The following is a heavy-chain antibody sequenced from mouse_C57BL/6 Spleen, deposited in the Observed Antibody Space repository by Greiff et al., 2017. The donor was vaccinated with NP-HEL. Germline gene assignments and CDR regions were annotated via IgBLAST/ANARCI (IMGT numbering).Heavy chain of an antibody. J-gene: IGHJ2*01. Sequence: VQLQQSGAELVKPGASVKMSCKASGYTFTSYWITWVKQRPGQGLEWIGDIYPGSGSTNYNEKFKSKATMTVDTSSSTAYMQLSSLTSEDSAAYYCARRSTYYGSSSDYWGQGTTLTVAS. CDR3: ARRSTYYGSSSDY. CDR2: IYPGSGST. D-gene: IGHD1-1*01. V-gene: IGHV1-55*01. CDR1: GYTFTSYW.